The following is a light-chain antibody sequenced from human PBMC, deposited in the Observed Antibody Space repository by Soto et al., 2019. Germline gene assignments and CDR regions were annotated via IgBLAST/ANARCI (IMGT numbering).Light chain of an antibody. Sequence: VLSRSPCTLSLSPGERATLSCRASQSVSSIYLAWYQQKPGQAPRLLIYGASSRATGIPDRFSGSGSGTDFTLTISRLEPEDFAVYYCQQYGSSRWTFGQGTKVDIK. CDR2: GAS. CDR1: QSVSSIY. J-gene: IGKJ1*01. CDR3: QQYGSSRWT. V-gene: IGKV3-20*01.